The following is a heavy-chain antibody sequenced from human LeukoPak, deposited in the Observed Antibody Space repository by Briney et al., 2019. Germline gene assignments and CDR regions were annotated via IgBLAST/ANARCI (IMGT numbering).Heavy chain of an antibody. Sequence: QAGGSLRLSCAASGFTFSSYWMHWVRQAPGKGLVWVSRISGDGRSTSYADSVKGRFTISRDNAKNTMYLQMNSLRAEDTAVYYCARDTLFCSGGYCYHDIWGQGTMVTVSS. CDR1: GFTFSSYW. D-gene: IGHD2-15*01. J-gene: IGHJ3*02. CDR3: ARDTLFCSGGYCYHDI. CDR2: ISGDGRST. V-gene: IGHV3-74*01.